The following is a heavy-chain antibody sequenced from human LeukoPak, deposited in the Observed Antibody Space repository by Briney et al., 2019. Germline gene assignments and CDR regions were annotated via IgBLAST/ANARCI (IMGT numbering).Heavy chain of an antibody. D-gene: IGHD3-22*01. Sequence: GSLRLSCAASGFTFSSYGMHWVRQAPGKGLEGVAVIWYDGSNKYYADSVKGRFTISRDNSKNTLYLQMNSLRAEDTAVYYCARDFETHYYDSSGYWGLDYWGQGTLVTVSS. J-gene: IGHJ4*02. CDR2: IWYDGSNK. CDR3: ARDFETHYYDSSGYWGLDY. V-gene: IGHV3-33*01. CDR1: GFTFSSYG.